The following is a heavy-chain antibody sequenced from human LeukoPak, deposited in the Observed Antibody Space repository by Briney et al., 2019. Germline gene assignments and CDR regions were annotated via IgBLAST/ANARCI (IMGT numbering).Heavy chain of an antibody. D-gene: IGHD6-6*01. V-gene: IGHV1-69*06. CDR1: GGTFSSYA. CDR2: IIPIFGTA. J-gene: IGHJ6*03. CDR3: ARSGSSSSRYYYYYMDV. Sequence: ASVKVSCKASGGTFSSYAISWVRQAPGQGLEWMGGIIPIFGTANYAQKFQGRVAITADKSTSTAYMELSSLRSEDTAAYYCARSGSSSSRYYYYYMDVWGKGTTVTVSS.